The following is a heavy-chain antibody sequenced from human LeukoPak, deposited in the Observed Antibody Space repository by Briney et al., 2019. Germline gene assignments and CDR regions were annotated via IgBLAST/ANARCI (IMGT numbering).Heavy chain of an antibody. J-gene: IGHJ4*02. Sequence: ASVKVSCKASGYTFPGYYMHWVRQAPGQGLEWMGWINPNSGGTNYAQKFQGRVTMTRDTSISTAYMELSRLRSDDTAVYYCAREHSTSSGKVFDYWGQGTLVTVSS. V-gene: IGHV1-2*02. D-gene: IGHD6-6*01. CDR1: GYTFPGYY. CDR3: AREHSTSSGKVFDY. CDR2: INPNSGGT.